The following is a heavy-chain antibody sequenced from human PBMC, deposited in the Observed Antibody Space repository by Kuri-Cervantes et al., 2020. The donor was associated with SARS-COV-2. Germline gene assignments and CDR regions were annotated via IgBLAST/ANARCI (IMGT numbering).Heavy chain of an antibody. CDR1: GGTFSSYT. CDR3: AIGGSYGSGSYIDH. V-gene: IGHV1-69*05. Sequence: SVKVSCKASGGTFSSYTISWVRQAPGQGLEWMGGIIPIFGTANYAQKFQGRVTITTDESTSTAYMELTSLRHEDTAAYYCAIGGSYGSGSYIDHWGQGTLVTVSS. D-gene: IGHD3-10*01. J-gene: IGHJ4*02. CDR2: IIPIFGTA.